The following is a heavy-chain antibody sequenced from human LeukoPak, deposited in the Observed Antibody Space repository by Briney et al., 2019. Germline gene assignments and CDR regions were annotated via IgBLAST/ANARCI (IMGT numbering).Heavy chain of an antibody. CDR3: AREGIIDAFDI. CDR1: GGSISSYY. Sequence: SETLSLTCTVSGGSISSYYWSWIRQPAGKGLESIGRIYTNGTTNYNPSLKSRVTISVDTSKNQFSLKLSSVTAADTAVYYCAREGIIDAFDIWGQGTVVTVSS. J-gene: IGHJ3*02. CDR2: IYTNGTT. V-gene: IGHV4-4*07.